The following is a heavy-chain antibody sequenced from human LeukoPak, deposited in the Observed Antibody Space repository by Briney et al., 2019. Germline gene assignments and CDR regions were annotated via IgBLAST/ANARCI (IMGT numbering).Heavy chain of an antibody. J-gene: IGHJ5*02. Sequence: PSETLSLTCTVSGGSISSSSYYWGWIRQPPGKGLEWIGSIYYSGSTYYNPSLKSRVTISVDTSKNQFSLKLSSVTAADTAVYYCARDQLGGAVAVPSNRFDPWGQGTLVTVSS. V-gene: IGHV4-39*07. CDR1: GGSISSSSYY. D-gene: IGHD6-19*01. CDR3: ARDQLGGAVAVPSNRFDP. CDR2: IYYSGST.